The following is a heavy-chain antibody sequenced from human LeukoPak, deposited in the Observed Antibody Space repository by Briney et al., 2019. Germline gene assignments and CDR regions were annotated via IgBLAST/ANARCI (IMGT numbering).Heavy chain of an antibody. CDR2: INPNSAGT. Sequence: WMGRINPNSAGTNYAQKFQGRVTMTRHTSISTAYMELSRLRSDDTAVYYCARGLSIYDSGYWGQGTLVTVSS. J-gene: IGHJ4*02. V-gene: IGHV1-2*06. D-gene: IGHD2/OR15-2a*01. CDR3: ARGLSIYDSGY.